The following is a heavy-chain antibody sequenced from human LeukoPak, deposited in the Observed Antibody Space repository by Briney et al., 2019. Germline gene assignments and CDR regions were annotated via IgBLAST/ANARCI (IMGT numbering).Heavy chain of an antibody. CDR2: ISAYNSNT. CDR3: ARAYYYDSSGYPTHYYYYYMDV. Sequence: ASVKVSCKASGYTFTSYGISWVRQPPGQGLEWMGWISAYNSNTNYAQKLQGRVTMTTDTSTSTAYMELRSLRSDDTAVYYCARAYYYDSSGYPTHYYYYYMDVWGKGTTVTISS. V-gene: IGHV1-18*01. CDR1: GYTFTSYG. J-gene: IGHJ6*03. D-gene: IGHD3-22*01.